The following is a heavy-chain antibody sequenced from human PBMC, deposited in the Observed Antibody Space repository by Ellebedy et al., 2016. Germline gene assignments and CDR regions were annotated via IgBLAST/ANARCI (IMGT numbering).Heavy chain of an antibody. J-gene: IGHJ4*02. CDR3: AKYGSGSYYNGDY. CDR1: GFTFSSYA. V-gene: IGHV3-23*01. CDR2: ISGSGGST. Sequence: GESLKISXAASGFTFSSYAMSWVRQAPGKGLEWVSAISGSGGSTYYADSVKGRFTISRDNSKNTLYLQMNSLRAEDTAVYYCAKYGSGSYYNGDYWGQGTLVTVSS. D-gene: IGHD3-10*01.